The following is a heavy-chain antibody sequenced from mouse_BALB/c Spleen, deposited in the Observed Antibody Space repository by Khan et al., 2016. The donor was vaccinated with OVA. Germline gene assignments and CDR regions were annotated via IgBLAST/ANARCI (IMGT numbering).Heavy chain of an antibody. Sequence: EVQLVESGGGLVQPGDSLRLSCATSGFIFTDYSMSWVRQPPGKALEWLGFIRNKANGYTTEYNVSVKGRFTISRDNSQNILYLQMNTLRAEDSATYYCARDSIHYYGYHFDYWGQGTTLTVSS. V-gene: IGHV7-3*02. CDR2: IRNKANGYTT. CDR3: ARDSIHYYGYHFDY. J-gene: IGHJ2*01. D-gene: IGHD1-2*01. CDR1: GFIFTDYS.